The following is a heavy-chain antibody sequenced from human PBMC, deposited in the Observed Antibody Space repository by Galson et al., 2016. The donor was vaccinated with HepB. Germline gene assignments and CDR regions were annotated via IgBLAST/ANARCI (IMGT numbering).Heavy chain of an antibody. J-gene: IGHJ4*02. D-gene: IGHD1-14*01. CDR2: INAGKGKT. V-gene: IGHV1-3*01. Sequence: SCKASGYTFTSHAMHWVRQAPGQRLEWMGWINAGKGKTKYLQQLQGRVTITSDTSASTDYMELSSLRSEDTAIYYCAREMGGDGTTVDYWGQGTLVTVSS. CDR1: GYTFTSHA. CDR3: AREMGGDGTTVDY.